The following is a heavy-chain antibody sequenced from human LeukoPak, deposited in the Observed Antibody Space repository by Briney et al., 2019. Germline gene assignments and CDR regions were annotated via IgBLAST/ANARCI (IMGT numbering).Heavy chain of an antibody. J-gene: IGHJ4*02. CDR2: ISWNSGSI. D-gene: IGHD3-22*01. CDR1: GFTFSSYA. Sequence: GGSLRLSCAASGFTFSSYAMNWVRQAPGKGLEWVSGISWNSGSIGYADSVKGRFTISRDNAKNSLYLQMNSLRAEDTALYYCAKVNYYDSSGYADYWGQGTLVTVSS. V-gene: IGHV3-9*01. CDR3: AKVNYYDSSGYADY.